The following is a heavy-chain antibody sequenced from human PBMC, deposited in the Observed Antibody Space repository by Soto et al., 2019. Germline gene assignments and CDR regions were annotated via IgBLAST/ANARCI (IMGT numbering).Heavy chain of an antibody. J-gene: IGHJ5*02. D-gene: IGHD7-27*01. CDR1: GGSISDRNW. V-gene: IGHV4-4*02. CDR3: ARVPGP. CDR2: ISHSGIT. Sequence: PSETLSLTCAVSGGSISDRNWWSWVRQTPGKGLEWIGEISHSGITNSNPSLKGRVTVSLDKSKKQFSLKVTSMTAADTAVYYCARVPGPWGQGTLVTVSS.